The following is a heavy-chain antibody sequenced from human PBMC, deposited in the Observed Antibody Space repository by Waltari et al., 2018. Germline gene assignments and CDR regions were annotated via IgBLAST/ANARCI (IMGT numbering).Heavy chain of an antibody. V-gene: IGHV4-59*01. CDR3: AREIVGATSNWFDP. Sequence: QVQLQESGPGLVKPSETLSLTCTVSGGSISSYYWSWIRQPPGKGLEWIGYIYYSGSTNYNPSLKSRVTISVDTSKNQFSLKLSSVTAADTAVYYCAREIVGATSNWFDPGAREPWSPSPQ. CDR1: GGSISSYY. J-gene: IGHJ5*02. D-gene: IGHD1-26*01. CDR2: IYYSGST.